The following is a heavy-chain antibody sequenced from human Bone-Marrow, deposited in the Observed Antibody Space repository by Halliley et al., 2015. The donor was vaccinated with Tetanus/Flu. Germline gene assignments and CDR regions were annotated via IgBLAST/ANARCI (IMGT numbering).Heavy chain of an antibody. CDR2: NYYSVSS. V-gene: IGHV4-31*03. CDR3: ARAEIGEDYFNY. D-gene: IGHD3-10*01. CDR1: GGSISSGGYY. Sequence: TLSLTCTVSGGSISSGGYYWNWIRRLPGKGLEWIGYNYYSVSSYFNPSLKSRVTISLDTSKNQFSLQLSSVTAADSAVYYCARAEIGEDYFNYWGRGTLVPVSS. J-gene: IGHJ4*02.